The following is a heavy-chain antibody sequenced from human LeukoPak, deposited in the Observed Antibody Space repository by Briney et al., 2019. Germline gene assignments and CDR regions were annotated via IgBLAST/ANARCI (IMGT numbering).Heavy chain of an antibody. V-gene: IGHV3-9*01. CDR1: GFTFDDYA. D-gene: IGHD3-16*01. CDR2: INWNSGSI. Sequence: GGSLRLSCAASGFTFDDYAMHWVRQAPGKGLEWVSGINWNSGSIGYADSVKGRFTISRDNAKNSLYLQINSLRAEDTALYYCAKVNNSWYGGVFDYWGQGTLVTVSS. J-gene: IGHJ4*02. CDR3: AKVNNSWYGGVFDY.